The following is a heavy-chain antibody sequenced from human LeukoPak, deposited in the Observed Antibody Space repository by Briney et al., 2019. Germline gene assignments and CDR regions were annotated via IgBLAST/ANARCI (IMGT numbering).Heavy chain of an antibody. D-gene: IGHD1-26*01. CDR1: GAFITSSPYF. J-gene: IGHJ5*02. V-gene: IGHV4-39*07. Sequence: SETLSLTCSVSGAFITSSPYFWGWIRQTPGKGPEWVGSIFYSGTTYYNPSLTSRVTMSLDASKNQFSLELNSVTPADTAVYYCARGGNYWPQWWFDPWGRGTLVSVSS. CDR2: IFYSGTT. CDR3: ARGGNYWPQWWFDP.